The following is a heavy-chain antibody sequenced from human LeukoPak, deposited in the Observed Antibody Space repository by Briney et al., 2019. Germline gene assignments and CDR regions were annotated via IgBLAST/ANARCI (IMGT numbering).Heavy chain of an antibody. J-gene: IGHJ6*03. Sequence: PSETLSLTCTVSGGSISSGSYYWSWIRQPPGKGLEWIGSIHYSGSTNYNPSLKSRVTISVDTSKNQFSLKLSSVTAADTAVYYCARGYCSAGSCYSYYYYNYMDVWGKGTTVTVSS. CDR1: GGSISSGSYY. CDR2: IHYSGST. V-gene: IGHV4-39*07. CDR3: ARGYCSAGSCYSYYYYNYMDV. D-gene: IGHD2-15*01.